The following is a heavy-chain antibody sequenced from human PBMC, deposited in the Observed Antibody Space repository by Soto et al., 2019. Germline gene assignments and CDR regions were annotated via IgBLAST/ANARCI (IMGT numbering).Heavy chain of an antibody. J-gene: IGHJ4*02. CDR1: GFSFSTYA. CDR2: ISNDGSKR. Sequence: HPGGSLRLSCATSGFSFSTYAIHWVRQAPGKGLDWVAVISNDGSKRYYAQSVKGRFTISRDNSNNTVDLQMNSLRAEDTALYYCDRSIAVDGLDYWGPGTLVTVSS. CDR3: DRSIAVDGLDY. D-gene: IGHD6-19*01. V-gene: IGHV3-30-3*01.